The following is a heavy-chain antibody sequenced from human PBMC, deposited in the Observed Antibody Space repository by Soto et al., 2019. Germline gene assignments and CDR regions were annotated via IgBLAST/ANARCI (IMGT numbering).Heavy chain of an antibody. Sequence: ASVKVSCKASGYTFTGYYMHWVRQAPGQGLEWMGWINPNSGGTNYAQKFQGWVTMTRDTSISTAYMELSRLRSDDTAVYYCARSPLDYGDSPNWFGPWAPGTLVTVSS. CDR1: GYTFTGYY. CDR3: ARSPLDYGDSPNWFGP. D-gene: IGHD4-17*01. CDR2: INPNSGGT. J-gene: IGHJ5*02. V-gene: IGHV1-2*04.